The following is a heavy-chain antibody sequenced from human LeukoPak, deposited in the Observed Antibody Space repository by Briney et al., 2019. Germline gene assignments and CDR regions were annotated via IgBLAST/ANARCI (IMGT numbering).Heavy chain of an antibody. Sequence: PSETLSLTCTVSAYSISSGYYWGWIRQPPGKGLEWIGNIYHSGSTYYNPSLKSRVTISVDTSKNHFSLKLSSVTAADTAVCYCARVGGSGWPTPYFDYWGQGTLVTVSS. J-gene: IGHJ4*02. CDR3: ARVGGSGWPTPYFDY. D-gene: IGHD6-19*01. CDR2: IYHSGST. V-gene: IGHV4-38-2*02. CDR1: AYSISSGYY.